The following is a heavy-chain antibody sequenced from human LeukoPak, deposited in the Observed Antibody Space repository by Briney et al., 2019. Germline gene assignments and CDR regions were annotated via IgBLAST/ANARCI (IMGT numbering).Heavy chain of an antibody. Sequence: SVEVSCKASGGTFSSYAISWVRQAPGQGLEWMGRIIPIFGTANYAQKFQGRVTITTDESTSTAYMELSSLRSEDTAVYYCARVGEYGDNVGDDAFDIWGQGTMVTVSS. CDR2: IIPIFGTA. V-gene: IGHV1-69*05. D-gene: IGHD4-17*01. J-gene: IGHJ3*02. CDR1: GGTFSSYA. CDR3: ARVGEYGDNVGDDAFDI.